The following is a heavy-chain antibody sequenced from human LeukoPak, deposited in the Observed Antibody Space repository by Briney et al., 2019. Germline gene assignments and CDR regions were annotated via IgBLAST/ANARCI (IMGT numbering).Heavy chain of an antibody. Sequence: GGSLRLSCAASGFTFDDYAIHWVRQAPGKGLEWVSGISWNGGIIDYADSVKGRFTISRDNAKNSLYLQMNSLRREDTALYYCVKGLSGTFTNFDYWGQGTLVTVSS. CDR3: VKGLSGTFTNFDY. CDR2: ISWNGGII. CDR1: GFTFDDYA. J-gene: IGHJ4*02. D-gene: IGHD1-26*01. V-gene: IGHV3-9*01.